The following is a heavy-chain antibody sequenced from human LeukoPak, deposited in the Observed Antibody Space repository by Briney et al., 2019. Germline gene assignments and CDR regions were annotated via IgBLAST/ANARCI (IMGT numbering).Heavy chain of an antibody. CDR1: GFTFSSYG. Sequence: GGSLRLSCAASGFTFSSYGMHWVRQAPGKGLEWVAVIWYDGSNKYYVDSVKGRFTISRDNSKNTLYLQMNSLRAEDTAVYYCARGYGDYVRYYFDYWGQGTLVTVSS. CDR2: IWYDGSNK. CDR3: ARGYGDYVRYYFDY. D-gene: IGHD4-17*01. V-gene: IGHV3-33*01. J-gene: IGHJ4*02.